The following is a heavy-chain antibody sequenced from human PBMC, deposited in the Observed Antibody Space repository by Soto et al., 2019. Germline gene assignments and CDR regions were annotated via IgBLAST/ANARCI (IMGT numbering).Heavy chain of an antibody. J-gene: IGHJ4*02. D-gene: IGHD1-1*01. CDR2: ISYDGSNK. V-gene: IGHV3-30-3*01. Sequence: GGSLRLSCAASGFTLRSYAMHWVRQAPGKGLEWVAVISYDGSNKYYADSVKGRFTISRDNSKNTLYLQMNSLRAEDTAVYYCARNGGGYWGQGTLVTVSS. CDR1: GFTLRSYA. CDR3: ARNGGGY.